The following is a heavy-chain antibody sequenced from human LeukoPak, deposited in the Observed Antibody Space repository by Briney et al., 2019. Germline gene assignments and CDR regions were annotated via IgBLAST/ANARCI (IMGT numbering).Heavy chain of an antibody. Sequence: SETLSLTCTVSGGSISSYYWSWIRQPPGKGLEWIGYIYYSGSTNYNPSLKSRVTISVDTSKNQFSLKLSSVTAADTAVYYCARYYNSMVRGGITRVYYYGMDVWGQGTTVTVSS. D-gene: IGHD3-10*01. V-gene: IGHV4-59*01. CDR2: IYYSGST. CDR1: GGSISSYY. CDR3: ARYYNSMVRGGITRVYYYGMDV. J-gene: IGHJ6*02.